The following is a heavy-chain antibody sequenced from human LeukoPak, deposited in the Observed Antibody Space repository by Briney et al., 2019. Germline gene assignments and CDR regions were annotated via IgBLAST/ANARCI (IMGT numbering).Heavy chain of an antibody. CDR1: GFTFSSYA. CDR2: ISGSGGST. J-gene: IGHJ4*02. Sequence: PGGSLRLSCAASGFTFSSYAMSWVRQAPGKGLEWVSAISGSGGSTYYADSVRGRFTISRDNAKNSLYLQMNSLRAEDTALYYCAKSLSLRYFDSSIDYWGQGTLVTVSS. D-gene: IGHD3-9*01. V-gene: IGHV3-23*01. CDR3: AKSLSLRYFDSSIDY.